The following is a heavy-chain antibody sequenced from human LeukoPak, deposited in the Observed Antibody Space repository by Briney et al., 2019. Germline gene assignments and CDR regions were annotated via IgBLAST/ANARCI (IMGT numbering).Heavy chain of an antibody. V-gene: IGHV4-30-4*01. D-gene: IGHD3-22*01. J-gene: IGHJ5*02. CDR1: GGSISSGDYY. CDR2: MYYSGST. CDR3: ARPYYYDSRIDP. Sequence: SQTLSLTCTVSGGSISSGDYYWSWTRQPPGKGLERLAYMYYSGSTYYNPSLKSRVTMSADTSKNQLFLKLSSVTAADTAVYYCARPYYYDSRIDPWGQGILVTVSS.